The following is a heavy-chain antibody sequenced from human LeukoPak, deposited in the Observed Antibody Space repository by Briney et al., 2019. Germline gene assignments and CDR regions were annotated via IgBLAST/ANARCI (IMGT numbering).Heavy chain of an antibody. Sequence: GGSLRLSCAASGFTVSSNYMSWVRQAPGKGLEWVSAISGSGGSTYYADSVKGRFTISRDNSKNTLYLQMNSLRAEDTAVYYCAKGGGYYDTSGPTFSNWRQGTLVTVSS. CDR2: ISGSGGST. CDR3: AKGGGYYDTSGPTFSN. V-gene: IGHV3-23*01. D-gene: IGHD3-22*01. CDR1: GFTVSSNY. J-gene: IGHJ4*02.